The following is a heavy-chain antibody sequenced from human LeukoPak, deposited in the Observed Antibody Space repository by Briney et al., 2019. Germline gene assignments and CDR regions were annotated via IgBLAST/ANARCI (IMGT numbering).Heavy chain of an antibody. D-gene: IGHD3-22*01. Sequence: PGGSLRLSCAASGFTFSSYGMHWVRQAPGKGLEWVAFIRYDGSNKYYADSVKGRFTISRDNSKNTLYLQMNSLRAEDTAVYYCAKDRYDSSGYFVDYWGQGTLVTVSS. CDR1: GFTFSSYG. CDR2: IRYDGSNK. J-gene: IGHJ4*02. V-gene: IGHV3-30*02. CDR3: AKDRYDSSGYFVDY.